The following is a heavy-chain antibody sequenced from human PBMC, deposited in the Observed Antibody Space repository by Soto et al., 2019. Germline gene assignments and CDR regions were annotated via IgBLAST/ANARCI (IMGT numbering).Heavy chain of an antibody. CDR1: GGSISSYY. Sequence: SETLSLTCTVSGGSISSYYWSWIRQPPGKGLEWIGYIYYSGSTNYNPSLKSRVTISVDTSKNQFSLKLSSVTAADTAVYYCARGGLAMVWGGYYYGMDVWGQGTTVTVSS. D-gene: IGHD3-10*01. CDR2: IYYSGST. J-gene: IGHJ6*02. V-gene: IGHV4-59*01. CDR3: ARGGLAMVWGGYYYGMDV.